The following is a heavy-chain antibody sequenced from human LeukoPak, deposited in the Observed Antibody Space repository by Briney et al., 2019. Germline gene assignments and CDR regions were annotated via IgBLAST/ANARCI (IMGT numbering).Heavy chain of an antibody. CDR2: INPISGGT. D-gene: IGHD3-22*01. J-gene: IGHJ3*02. CDR3: ARDLVYYYDSSGYYVSAFDI. V-gene: IGHV1-2*02. CDR1: GYTFTGYY. Sequence: ASVKVSCKASGYTFTGYYIHWVRQAPGQGLEWMGWINPISGGTNYAQKFQGRVTMTRDTSISTAYMELSRLRSDDTAVFYCARDLVYYYDSSGYYVSAFDIWGQGTMVTVSS.